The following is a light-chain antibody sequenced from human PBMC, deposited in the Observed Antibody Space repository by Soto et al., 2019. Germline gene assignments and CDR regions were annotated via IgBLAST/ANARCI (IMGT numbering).Light chain of an antibody. Sequence: DIQMTQSPSTLSGSVGDRVTITSRASQTISSWLAWYQQKPGKAPKLLIYKASTLKSGVPSRFSGSGSGAEFTLIINSLQSEDFAVYYCQHYKNWPPPWTFGQGTKVDIK. CDR1: QTISSW. CDR2: KAS. V-gene: IGKV1-5*03. J-gene: IGKJ1*01. CDR3: QHYKNWPPPWT.